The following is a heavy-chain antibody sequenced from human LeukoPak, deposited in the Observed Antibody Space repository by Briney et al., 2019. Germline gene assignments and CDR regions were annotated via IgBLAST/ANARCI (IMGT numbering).Heavy chain of an antibody. J-gene: IGHJ6*03. CDR2: IRYDGRNK. CDR3: AKDWVRLQWFGESLSSRPSRHYMDV. CDR1: GFTFSSYG. Sequence: PGGSLRLSCAASGFTFSSYGMHWVRQAPGKGLEWAAFIRYDGRNKYYADSVKGRFTISRDNSKNMVYLQMNSLRAEDTAVYYCAKDWVRLQWFGESLSSRPSRHYMDVWGKGTTVTISS. V-gene: IGHV3-30*02. D-gene: IGHD3-10*01.